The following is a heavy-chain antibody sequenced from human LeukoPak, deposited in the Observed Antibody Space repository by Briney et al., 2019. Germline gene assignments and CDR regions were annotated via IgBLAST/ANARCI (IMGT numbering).Heavy chain of an antibody. J-gene: IGHJ3*02. CDR1: GYSLTSYW. V-gene: IGHV5-51*01. CDR3: ARFMGPYCGGDCYDAFDI. CDR2: IYPGDSDT. D-gene: IGHD2-21*01. Sequence: GESLKISCKGSGYSLTSYWIGWVRQMPGKGLEWMGIIYPGDSDTRYSPSFQGQVTISADKSISTAYLQWSSLKASDTAMYYCARFMGPYCGGDCYDAFDIWGQGTMVTVSS.